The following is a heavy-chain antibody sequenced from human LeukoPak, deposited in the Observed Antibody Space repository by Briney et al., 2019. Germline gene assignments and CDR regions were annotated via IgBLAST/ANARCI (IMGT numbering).Heavy chain of an antibody. CDR3: ARSRLGLWVSVIDY. D-gene: IGHD4-11*01. CDR1: GFTFNLFS. Sequence: GVSLRLSCEASGFTFNLFSMHWIRQTPDKGLEWLAATSHDETTKLYADSVKGRFTISRDNSKSTVYLQMNSLKLDDTAFYFCARSRLGLWVSVIDYWGQGSLVTVSA. V-gene: IGHV3-30*04. CDR2: TSHDETTK. J-gene: IGHJ4*02.